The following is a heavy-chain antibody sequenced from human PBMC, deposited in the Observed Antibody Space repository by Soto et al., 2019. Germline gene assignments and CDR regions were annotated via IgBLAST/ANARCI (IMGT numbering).Heavy chain of an antibody. D-gene: IGHD2-2*01. V-gene: IGHV4-4*02. Sequence: TLSLTCAVSGYSISSSNWWSWVRQPPGKGLEWIGEIYHSGSTNYNPSLKSRVAISVDKSKNQFSLKLSSVTAADTAVYYCASLPATSDFDYWGQGTLVTVS. CDR2: IYHSGST. CDR1: GYSISSSNW. J-gene: IGHJ4*02. CDR3: ASLPATSDFDY.